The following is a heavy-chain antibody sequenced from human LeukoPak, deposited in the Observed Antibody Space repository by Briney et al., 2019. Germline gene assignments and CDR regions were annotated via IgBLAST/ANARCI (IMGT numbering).Heavy chain of an antibody. V-gene: IGHV4-59*01. Sequence: PSETLSLTCTVSGGSISSYYWSWIRQPPGKGLEWIGYIYYSGSTNYNPSLKSRVTISVDTSKNQFSLKLSSVTAADTAVYYCAKDLASQLGRGFYYYYGMDVWGQGTTVTVSS. CDR1: GGSISSYY. CDR3: AKDLASQLGRGFYYYYGMDV. CDR2: IYYSGST. J-gene: IGHJ6*02. D-gene: IGHD6-6*01.